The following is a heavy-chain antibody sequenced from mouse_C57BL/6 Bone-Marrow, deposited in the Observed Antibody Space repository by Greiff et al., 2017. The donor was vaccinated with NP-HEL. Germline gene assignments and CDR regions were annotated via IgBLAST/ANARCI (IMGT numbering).Heavy chain of an antibody. CDR3: ARDRNWERTWFAY. CDR2: ISDGGSYT. D-gene: IGHD4-1*01. Sequence: DVKLQESGGGLVKPGGSLKLSCAASGFTFSSYAMSWVRQTPEKRLEWVATISDGGSYTYYPDNVKGRFTISRDNAKNNLYLQMSHLKSEDTAIYYCARDRNWERTWFAYWGQGTLVTVSA. CDR1: GFTFSSYA. V-gene: IGHV5-4*01. J-gene: IGHJ3*01.